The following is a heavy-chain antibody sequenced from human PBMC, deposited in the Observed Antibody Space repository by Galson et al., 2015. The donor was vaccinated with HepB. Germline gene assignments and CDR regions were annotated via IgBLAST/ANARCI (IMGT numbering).Heavy chain of an antibody. CDR3: AREGSLGVTAYYYNGMDV. CDR2: MNPNSGYT. J-gene: IGHJ6*02. D-gene: IGHD1-26*01. CDR1: GYTFTTYD. V-gene: IGHV1-8*01. Sequence: SVKVSCKASGYTFTTYDISWVRQATGHGLEWMGWMNPNSGYTGYAQKFKGRVTMTRDTSISTAYMELRSLRSDDTAVYYCAREGSLGVTAYYYNGMDVWGQGTTVTVSS.